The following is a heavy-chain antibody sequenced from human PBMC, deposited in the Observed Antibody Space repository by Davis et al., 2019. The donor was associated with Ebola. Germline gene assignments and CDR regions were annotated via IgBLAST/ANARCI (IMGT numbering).Heavy chain of an antibody. D-gene: IGHD3/OR15-3a*01. CDR1: GFTFSSYE. CDR2: ISSSGSTI. V-gene: IGHV3-48*03. J-gene: IGHJ4*02. Sequence: GGSLRLSCAASGFTFSSYEMNWVRQAPGKGLEWVSYISSSGSTIYYADSVKGRFTISRDNAKNSLYLQMNSLRAEDTAVYYCARVRGTGVWGLDYWGQGTLVTVSS. CDR3: ARVRGTGVWGLDY.